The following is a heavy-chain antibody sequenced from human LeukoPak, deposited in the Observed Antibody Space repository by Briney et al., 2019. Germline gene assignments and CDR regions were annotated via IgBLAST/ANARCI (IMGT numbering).Heavy chain of an antibody. CDR1: GFTFSNFR. CDR2: ISGDGSTI. Sequence: GGSLRLSCVASGFTFSNFRMHWVRQGPGKGLVWVSRISGDGSTIDHADSVRGRFTISRDNAKNTLYLQMNSLRAEDTAVYYCVRSNWHFDLWGQGTPVTVSS. V-gene: IGHV3-74*01. J-gene: IGHJ4*02. CDR3: VRSNWHFDL. D-gene: IGHD7-27*01.